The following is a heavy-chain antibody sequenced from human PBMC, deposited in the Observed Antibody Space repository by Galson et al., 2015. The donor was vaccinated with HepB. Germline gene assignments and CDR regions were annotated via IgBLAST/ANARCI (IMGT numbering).Heavy chain of an antibody. CDR3: ARGRGSHDAFDL. Sequence: SVKVSCKASGYTFSNYGISWVRQAPGQGLEWMGWISVYNGNTNYAHDLQGRVTMTTDISTYTAYMELRSLRFDDTAVYYCARGRGSHDAFDLWGQGTMVTVSS. CDR1: GYTFSNYG. J-gene: IGHJ3*01. CDR2: ISVYNGNT. V-gene: IGHV1-18*01.